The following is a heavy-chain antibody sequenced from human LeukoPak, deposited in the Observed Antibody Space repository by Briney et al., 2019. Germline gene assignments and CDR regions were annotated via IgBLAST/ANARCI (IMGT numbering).Heavy chain of an antibody. J-gene: IGHJ4*02. CDR1: RYTFTAYY. CDR3: ARDYYGSGSYYGNFDY. D-gene: IGHD3-10*01. CDR2: INPNSVVT. Sequence: ASVKGSCKASRYTFTAYYMHCVRQAPGQGLEWMGRINPNSVVTNYAQKCQGRVTMTRGTSLSTAYMELSRLRSDDTAGYYCARDYYGSGSYYGNFDYWGQGTLVTVSS. V-gene: IGHV1-2*06.